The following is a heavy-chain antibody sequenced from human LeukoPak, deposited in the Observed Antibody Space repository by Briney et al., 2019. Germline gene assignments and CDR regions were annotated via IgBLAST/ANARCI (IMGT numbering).Heavy chain of an antibody. Sequence: GASVKVSCKASGYTFTSYGISWVRQAPGQGLEWMGWMNPNSGNTGYAQKFQSRVTITRNTSISTAYMELSSLRSEDTAVYYCARACSGGSCSYYFDYWGQGTLVTVSS. D-gene: IGHD2-15*01. V-gene: IGHV1-8*03. J-gene: IGHJ4*02. CDR3: ARACSGGSCSYYFDY. CDR1: GYTFTSYG. CDR2: MNPNSGNT.